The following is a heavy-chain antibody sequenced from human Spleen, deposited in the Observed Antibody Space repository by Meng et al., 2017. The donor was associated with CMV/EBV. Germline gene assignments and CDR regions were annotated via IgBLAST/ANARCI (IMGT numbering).Heavy chain of an antibody. Sequence: ASVKVSCKASGYTFTSYDINWVRQATGQGLEWIGWISGHNGNTRYAQKFQDRVTMNTDTSTSTSNMELRSLRSDDTAVYYCARETSRWSGYYYSGWGQGTLVTVSS. J-gene: IGHJ1*01. V-gene: IGHV1-18*01. CDR2: ISGHNGNT. CDR1: GYTFTSYD. CDR3: ARETSRWSGYYYSG. D-gene: IGHD3-3*01.